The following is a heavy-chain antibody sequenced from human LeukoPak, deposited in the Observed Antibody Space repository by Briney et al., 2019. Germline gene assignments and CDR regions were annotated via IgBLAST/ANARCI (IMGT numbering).Heavy chain of an antibody. CDR2: INHSGST. CDR3: ARGHRVFGVVIIGAFDI. CDR1: GGSFSGYY. J-gene: IGHJ3*02. Sequence: SETLSLTCAVYGGSFSGYYWSWIRQPPGKGLEWIGEINHSGSTNYNPSLKSRVTISVDTSKNQFSLKLSSVTAADTAVYYCARGHRVFGVVIIGAFDIWGQGTMVTVSS. V-gene: IGHV4-34*09. D-gene: IGHD3-3*01.